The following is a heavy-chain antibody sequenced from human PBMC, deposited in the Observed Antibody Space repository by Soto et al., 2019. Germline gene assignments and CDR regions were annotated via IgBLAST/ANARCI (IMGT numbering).Heavy chain of an antibody. CDR3: AKDTYYHDXSGYYTFDY. J-gene: IGHJ4*02. CDR2: ISYDGSNK. Sequence: PGGSLRLSCAAXGFIFRSYGMHWVRQAPGKGLEWVAAISYDGSNKFYVDPVKGRFTISRDNSKNTVDLQMNSLRVEDTAVFYCAKDTYYHDXSGYYTFDYWGQGTLVTAPQ. V-gene: IGHV3-30*18. D-gene: IGHD3-22*01. CDR1: GFIFRSYG.